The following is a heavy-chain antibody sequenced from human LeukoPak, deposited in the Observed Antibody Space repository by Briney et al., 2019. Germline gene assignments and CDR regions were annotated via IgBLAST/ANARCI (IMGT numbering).Heavy chain of an antibody. CDR1: GYTFTSYD. CDR3: ARGGASRYYYGSGSYAH. J-gene: IGHJ4*02. CDR2: MNPNSGNT. Sequence: ASVKVSCKASGYTFTSYDINWVRQATGQGLEWMGWMNPNSGNTGYAQKFQGRVTMTRNTSISTAYMELSSLRSEDTAVYYCARGGASRYYYGSGSYAHWGQGTLVTVSS. D-gene: IGHD3-10*01. V-gene: IGHV1-8*01.